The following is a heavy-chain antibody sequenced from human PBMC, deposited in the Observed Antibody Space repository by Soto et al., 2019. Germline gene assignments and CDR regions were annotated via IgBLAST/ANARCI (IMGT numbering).Heavy chain of an antibody. CDR1: GGSISSGGYY. CDR3: ARARRTGVVPAS. CDR2: IYYSGST. Sequence: QVQLQESGPGLVKPSQTLSLTCTVSGGSISSGGYYWSWLRQHPGKGLEWIGYIYYSGSTYYNPSLKRRVTISVDTSKNQFSLKLSSVTAADTAVYYCARARRTGVVPASWGQGTLVTVSS. D-gene: IGHD2-2*01. V-gene: IGHV4-31*03. J-gene: IGHJ4*02.